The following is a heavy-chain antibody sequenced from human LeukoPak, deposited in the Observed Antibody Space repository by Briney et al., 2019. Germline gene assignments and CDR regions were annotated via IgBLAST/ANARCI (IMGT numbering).Heavy chain of an antibody. CDR1: GGSISSYY. V-gene: IGHV4-34*01. J-gene: IGHJ3*02. CDR3: ARRISPTRGYYAFDI. Sequence: SETLSLTCTGSGGSISSYYWSWIRQPPGKGLEWIGEINHSGSTNYNPSLKSRVTISVDTSKNQFSLKLSSVTAADTAVYYCARRISPTRGYYAFDIWGQGTMVTVSS. D-gene: IGHD3-22*01. CDR2: INHSGST.